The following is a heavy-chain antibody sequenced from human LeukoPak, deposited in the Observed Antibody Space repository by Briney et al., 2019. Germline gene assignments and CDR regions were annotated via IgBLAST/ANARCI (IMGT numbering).Heavy chain of an antibody. Sequence: GGSLRLSCAASGFTFSSYSMNWVRQAPGKGLEWVSYISSSSSTIYYADSVKGRSTISRDNAKNSLYLQMNSLRAEDTAVYYCAREELVVNGYFDYWGQGTLVTVSS. CDR1: GFTFSSYS. J-gene: IGHJ4*02. V-gene: IGHV3-48*01. CDR2: ISSSSSTI. D-gene: IGHD2-8*02. CDR3: AREELVVNGYFDY.